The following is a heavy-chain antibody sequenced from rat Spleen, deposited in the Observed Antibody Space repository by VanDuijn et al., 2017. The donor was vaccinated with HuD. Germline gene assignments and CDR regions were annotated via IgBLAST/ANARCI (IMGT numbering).Heavy chain of an antibody. CDR3: ATTPGRPFAY. V-gene: IGHV5-22*01. D-gene: IGHD5-1*01. CDR1: GFTFSNYG. CDR2: ISYEGSST. Sequence: EVQLVETGGGLVQPGRSMKLSCAASGFTFSNYGMAWVRQTPTKGLEWVASISYEGSSTYYGDSVKGRFTISRDNAKSTLYLQMDSLRSEDTATYYCATTPGRPFAYWGQGALVTVSS. J-gene: IGHJ3*01.